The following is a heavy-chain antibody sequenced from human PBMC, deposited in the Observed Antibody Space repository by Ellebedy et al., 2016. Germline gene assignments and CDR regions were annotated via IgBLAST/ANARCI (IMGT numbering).Heavy chain of an antibody. Sequence: GESLKISXAASGFTFSSYWMSWVRQAPGKGLEWVGRIKSKTDGGTTDYAAPVKGRFTISRDDSKNTLYLQMNSLKTEDTAFYYCTSLPRRWGQGTLVTVSS. CDR2: IKSKTDGGTT. J-gene: IGHJ4*02. V-gene: IGHV3-15*01. CDR3: TSLPRR. CDR1: GFTFSSYW.